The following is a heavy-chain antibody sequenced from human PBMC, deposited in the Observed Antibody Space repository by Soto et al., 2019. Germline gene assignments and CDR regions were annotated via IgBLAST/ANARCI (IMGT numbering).Heavy chain of an antibody. CDR2: IKSKTDGGTT. CDR1: GFTFSNAW. CDR3: PLYDSYDAFDI. D-gene: IGHD3-22*01. V-gene: IGHV3-15*01. Sequence: GSLRLSCAASGFTFSNAWMSWVRQAPGKGLEWVGRIKSKTDGGTTDYAAPVKGRFTISRDDSKNTLYLQMNSLKTEDTAVYYCPLYDSYDAFDIWGQGTMVTVSS. J-gene: IGHJ3*02.